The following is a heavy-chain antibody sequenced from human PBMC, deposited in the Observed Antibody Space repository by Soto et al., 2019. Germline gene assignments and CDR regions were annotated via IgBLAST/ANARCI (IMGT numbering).Heavy chain of an antibody. Sequence: SETLSLTCTVSGGSISSSSYYWGWIRQPPGKGLEWIGSIYYSGSTYYNPSLKSRVTISVDTSKNQFSLKLSSVTAADTAVYYCASYYDILTGYPHYDAFDIWGQGTMVTVSS. V-gene: IGHV4-39*01. J-gene: IGHJ3*02. D-gene: IGHD3-9*01. CDR2: IYYSGST. CDR3: ASYYDILTGYPHYDAFDI. CDR1: GGSISSSSYY.